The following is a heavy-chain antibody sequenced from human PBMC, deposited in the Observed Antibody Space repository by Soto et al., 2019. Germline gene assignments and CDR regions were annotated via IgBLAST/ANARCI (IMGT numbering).Heavy chain of an antibody. CDR3: ARAPFNYYDSSGSPLYYFDY. V-gene: IGHV4-31*03. CDR1: GGSISSGGYY. CDR2: IYYSGST. Sequence: SETLSLTCTVSGGSISSGGYYWSWIRQHPGKGLEWIGYIYYSGSTYYNPSLKSRVTISVDTSKNQFSLKLSSVTAADTAVYYCARAPFNYYDSSGSPLYYFDYWGQGTLVTVSS. J-gene: IGHJ4*02. D-gene: IGHD3-22*01.